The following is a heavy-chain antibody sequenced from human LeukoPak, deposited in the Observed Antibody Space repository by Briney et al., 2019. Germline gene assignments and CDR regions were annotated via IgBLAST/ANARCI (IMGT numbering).Heavy chain of an antibody. CDR3: ARGYSNYGFSFDY. Sequence: PSETLSLTCAVYGGSFSGYYWSWIRQPPGKGLEWIGEINHSGSTNYNPSLKSRVTISVDTSKNQFSLKLSSVTAADTAVYYCARGYSNYGFSFDYWGQGTLVTVSS. CDR1: GGSFSGYY. J-gene: IGHJ4*02. D-gene: IGHD4-11*01. V-gene: IGHV4-34*01. CDR2: INHSGST.